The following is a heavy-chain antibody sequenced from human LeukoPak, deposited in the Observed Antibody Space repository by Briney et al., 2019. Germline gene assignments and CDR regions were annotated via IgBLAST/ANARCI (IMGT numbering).Heavy chain of an antibody. Sequence: GGSLRLSCAASGFTFSNSAMRWVRQAPGKGLEWVSTSGSGDNTYYADSVKGRFTIFRDNSKNTVYLQMNSLRAEDGAVYYCAKRGSAHYFDYWGQGTLVTVSS. J-gene: IGHJ4*02. CDR3: AKRGSAHYFDY. D-gene: IGHD2-15*01. CDR2: SGSGDNT. V-gene: IGHV3-23*01. CDR1: GFTFSNSA.